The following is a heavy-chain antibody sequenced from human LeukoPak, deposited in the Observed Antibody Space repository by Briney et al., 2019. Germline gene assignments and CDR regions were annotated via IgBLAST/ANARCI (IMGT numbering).Heavy chain of an antibody. CDR3: ARLETVTTWYYGMDV. J-gene: IGHJ6*02. V-gene: IGHV3-9*01. D-gene: IGHD4-17*01. Sequence: PGGSLRLSCAASGFTFDDYAMHWVRQAPGKGLEWVSGISWNSGSIGYADSVKGRFTISRDNAKNSLYLQMNSLRAEDTAVYYCARLETVTTWYYGMDVWGQGTTVTVSS. CDR1: GFTFDDYA. CDR2: ISWNSGSI.